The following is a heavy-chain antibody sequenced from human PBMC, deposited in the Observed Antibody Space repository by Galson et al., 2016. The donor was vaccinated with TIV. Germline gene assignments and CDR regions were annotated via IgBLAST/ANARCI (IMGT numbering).Heavy chain of an antibody. CDR3: ARGWPGIVGGGDAFDI. CDR1: GITFSTYD. D-gene: IGHD1-26*01. J-gene: IGHJ3*02. Sequence: SLRLSCADSGITFSTYDMHWVRQATGKGLEWVSGIGTLGDTYYADSVKGRFTIFRENATNSLYLHMNSLRAGDSAVYYCARGWPGIVGGGDAFDIWGQGTMVTVSS. V-gene: IGHV3-13*01. CDR2: IGTLGDT.